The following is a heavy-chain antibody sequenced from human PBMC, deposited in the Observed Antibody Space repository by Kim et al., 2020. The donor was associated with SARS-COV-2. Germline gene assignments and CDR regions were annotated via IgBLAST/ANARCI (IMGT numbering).Heavy chain of an antibody. CDR1: GFTFSSYS. V-gene: IGHV3-48*02. CDR2: ISSSSTI. Sequence: GGSLRLSCAASGFTFSSYSMNWVRQAPGKGLEWVSYISSSSTIYYADSVKGRFTISRDNAKNSLYLQMNSLRDEDTAVYYCARDTADIVVVPAAMEHYYYYYGMDVWGQGTTVTVS. CDR3: ARDTADIVVVPAAMEHYYYYYGMDV. D-gene: IGHD2-2*01. J-gene: IGHJ6*02.